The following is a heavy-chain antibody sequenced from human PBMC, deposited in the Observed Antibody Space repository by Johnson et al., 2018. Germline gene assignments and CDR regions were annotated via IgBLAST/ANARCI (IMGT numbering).Heavy chain of an antibody. Sequence: QVQLVQSGGGVVQPGTSLRLSCAASGFIFSSYDMHWVRQVPGKGLAWVACISYDGRQRYYADSMKGRLTSSRDNSKNTVYLQMDSLRGEDTAMYDCANGPLVGGDIAEFHHWGQGTLVTVSS. CDR3: ANGPLVGGDIAEFHH. V-gene: IGHV3-30*18. CDR1: GFIFSSYD. J-gene: IGHJ1*01. D-gene: IGHD3-16*02. CDR2: ISYDGRQR.